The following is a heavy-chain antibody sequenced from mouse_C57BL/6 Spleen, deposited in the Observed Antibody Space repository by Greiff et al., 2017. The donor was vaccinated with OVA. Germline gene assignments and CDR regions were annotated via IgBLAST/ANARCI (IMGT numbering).Heavy chain of an antibody. V-gene: IGHV1-64*01. D-gene: IGHD1-1*01. CDR3: ARDGSGGYFDV. Sequence: VQLQESGAELVKPGASVKLSCKASGYTFTSYWMHWVKQRPGQGLEWIGMIHPNSGSTNYNEKFKSKATLTVDKSSSTAYMQLSSLTSEDSAVYYCARDGSGGYFDVWGTGTTVTVSS. J-gene: IGHJ1*03. CDR1: GYTFTSYW. CDR2: IHPNSGST.